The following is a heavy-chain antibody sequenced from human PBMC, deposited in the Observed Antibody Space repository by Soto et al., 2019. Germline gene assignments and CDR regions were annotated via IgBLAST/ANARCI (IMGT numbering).Heavy chain of an antibody. CDR1: GGSISSYY. D-gene: IGHD5-12*01. Sequence: SETLSLTCTVSGGSISSYYWSWIRQPPGKGLEWIGYIYYSGSTNYNPSLKSRVTISVDTSKNQFSLKLSSVTAADTAVYYCARVSGYEYYFDYWGQGTLVTGSS. CDR3: ARVSGYEYYFDY. J-gene: IGHJ4*02. V-gene: IGHV4-59*01. CDR2: IYYSGST.